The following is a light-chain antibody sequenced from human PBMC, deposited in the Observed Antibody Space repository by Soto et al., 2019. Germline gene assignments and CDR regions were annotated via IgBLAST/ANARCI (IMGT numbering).Light chain of an antibody. CDR1: QSVSSY. J-gene: IGKJ1*01. V-gene: IGKV3-11*01. CDR2: DAS. Sequence: EIVLTQSPATLSLSPGERATLSCRASQSVSSYLAWYQQKPGQTPRLLIYDASNRATDIPARFSGSGSGTDFTLTISSLEPEDFAVYYCQQRSNWPVTFGQWTRVEIK. CDR3: QQRSNWPVT.